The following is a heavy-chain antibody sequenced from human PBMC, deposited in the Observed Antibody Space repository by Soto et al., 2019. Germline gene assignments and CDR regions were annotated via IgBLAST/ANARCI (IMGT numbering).Heavy chain of an antibody. CDR2: ISTYNGNT. CDR3: AKQLRGLLDNWFDP. J-gene: IGHJ5*02. Sequence: ASVKVSCKASGYTFNSYGISWVRQAPGQGLEWMGWISTYNGNTNYAQKLQGRVTMTTDTSTSTAYMELRSLRAEDTAVYYCAKQLRGLLDNWFDPWGQGTLVTVSS. CDR1: GYTFNSYG. D-gene: IGHD4-17*01. V-gene: IGHV1-18*04.